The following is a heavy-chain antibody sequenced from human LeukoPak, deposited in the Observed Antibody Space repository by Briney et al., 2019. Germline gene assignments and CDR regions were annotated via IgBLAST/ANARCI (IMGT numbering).Heavy chain of an antibody. V-gene: IGHV3-23*01. CDR2: IRGDGVTT. CDR1: GFTFSSHG. CDR3: VKDDGWVQYAN. Sequence: PGGSLRLSCAASGFTFSSHGMNWVRQAPGKGLEWVSGIRGDGVTTYYADSVKGRFTISRDNSKNTLYLQMNSLRAEDTAVYYCVKDDGWVQYANWGQGTLVTVSS. D-gene: IGHD5-24*01. J-gene: IGHJ4*02.